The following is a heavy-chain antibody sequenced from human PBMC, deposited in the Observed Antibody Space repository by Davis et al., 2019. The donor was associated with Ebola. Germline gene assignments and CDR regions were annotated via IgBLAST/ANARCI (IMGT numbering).Heavy chain of an antibody. CDR3: ARDLHSNAYHGTLGY. Sequence: PSETLSLTCTVSGCPVGSTSYYWTRIRQRPGKGLEWIVFVYYSGSTSYNPSLNRRVTISPDTSKNKFSLRLSSVTAADTAVYYCARDLHSNAYHGTLGYWGQGTLVTVSS. CDR1: GCPVGSTSYY. D-gene: IGHD3-16*01. V-gene: IGHV4-61*01. J-gene: IGHJ4*02. CDR2: VYYSGST.